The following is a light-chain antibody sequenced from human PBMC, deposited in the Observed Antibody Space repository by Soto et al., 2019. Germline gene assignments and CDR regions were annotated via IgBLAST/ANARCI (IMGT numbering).Light chain of an antibody. CDR3: QQYNNWPMYT. Sequence: EIVMTQSPATLSVSPGERATLSCRASQSVSSNLAWYQQKPGQAPRLLIYGASTTATGIPARFSGSGSGTEFTLTISSLQSEDFAVYYWQQYNNWPMYTFGQGTKLEIK. CDR1: QSVSSN. V-gene: IGKV3-15*01. J-gene: IGKJ2*01. CDR2: GAS.